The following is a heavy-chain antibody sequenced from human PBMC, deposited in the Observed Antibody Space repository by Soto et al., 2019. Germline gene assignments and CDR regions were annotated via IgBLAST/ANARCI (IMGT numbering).Heavy chain of an antibody. Sequence: SVKVSCKASGGTFSTYTITWVRQAPGQGLEWMGRIIPIIGIINYAQKFQGRVTISTDKFTGTAYMELTGLRSDDTAVYYCAGDPDSHYNDSHASSYPWGQGTLVTVSS. CDR2: IIPIIGII. D-gene: IGHD4-4*01. CDR3: AGDPDSHYNDSHASSYP. J-gene: IGHJ5*02. V-gene: IGHV1-69*04. CDR1: GGTFSTYT.